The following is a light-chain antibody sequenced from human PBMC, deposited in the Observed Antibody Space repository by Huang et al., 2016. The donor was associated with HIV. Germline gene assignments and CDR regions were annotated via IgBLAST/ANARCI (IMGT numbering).Light chain of an antibody. CDR1: PSVLFSSNNKNY. CDR3: QQYYSSWT. CDR2: WAS. V-gene: IGKV4-1*01. Sequence: DIVMTQSPDSLAVSLGERATINCKSSPSVLFSSNNKNYFAWYQQKPGQPTKLLIYWASTRQSGVPDRFSGSGSGTDFTLTISSLQAEDVALYYCQQYYSSWTFGQGTKVEIK. J-gene: IGKJ1*01.